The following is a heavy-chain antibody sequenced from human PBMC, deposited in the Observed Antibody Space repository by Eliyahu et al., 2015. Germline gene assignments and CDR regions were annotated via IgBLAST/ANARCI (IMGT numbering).Heavy chain of an antibody. Sequence: QVTLKESGPVLVKPTETLTLTCTVSGFSLSNARMGVSWXRQPPGKALEWLAHIFSNDEKSYSTSLKSRLTISKDTSKSQVVLTMTNMDPVDTATYYCARIHRPNDFWSGYYTHDAFDIWGQGTMVTVSS. CDR2: IFSNDEK. D-gene: IGHD3-3*01. CDR1: GFSLSNARMG. CDR3: ARIHRPNDFWSGYYTHDAFDI. J-gene: IGHJ3*02. V-gene: IGHV2-26*01.